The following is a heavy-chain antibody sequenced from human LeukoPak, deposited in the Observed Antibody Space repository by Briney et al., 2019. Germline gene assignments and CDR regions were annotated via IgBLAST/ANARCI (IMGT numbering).Heavy chain of an antibody. D-gene: IGHD3-22*01. CDR2: IIPIFGTA. J-gene: IGHJ4*02. V-gene: IGHV1-69*13. Sequence: SVKVPCKASGGTFSSYAISWVRQAPGQGLEWMGGIIPIFGTANYAQKFQGRVTITADESTSTAYMELSSLRSEDTAVYYCARGRGYYDSSGYGARFDYWGQGTLVTVSS. CDR3: ARGRGYYDSSGYGARFDY. CDR1: GGTFSSYA.